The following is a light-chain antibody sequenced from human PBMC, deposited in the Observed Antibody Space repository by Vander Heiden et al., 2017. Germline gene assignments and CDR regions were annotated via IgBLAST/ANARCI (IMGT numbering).Light chain of an antibody. V-gene: IGKV3-11*01. Sequence: ELVLTQSPATLSLSPGERATLSCRASQSVSSYLAWYQQKPGQAPRLLIYDASNRATGIPARFSGSGSGTDFTLTISSPEPEDFAVYYCQQRSNWPPSTFGQGTRLEIK. J-gene: IGKJ5*01. CDR3: QQRSNWPPST. CDR2: DAS. CDR1: QSVSSY.